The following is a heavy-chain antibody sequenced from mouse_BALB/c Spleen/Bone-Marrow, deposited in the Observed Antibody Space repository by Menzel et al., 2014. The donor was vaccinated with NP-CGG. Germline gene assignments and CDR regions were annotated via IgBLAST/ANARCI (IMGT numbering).Heavy chain of an antibody. Sequence: EVMLVESGGGLVHPGGSLKLSCAASGFDFSRYWMGWVRQAPGKGLEWIGEINADSSTINYTPSLKDKFIISRDNAKNTLYLQMSKVRSEDTALYYCSRLGYYGGFAYWGQGTLVTVSA. J-gene: IGHJ3*01. CDR3: SRLGYYGGFAY. CDR2: INADSSTI. V-gene: IGHV4-1*02. CDR1: GFDFSRYW. D-gene: IGHD2-3*01.